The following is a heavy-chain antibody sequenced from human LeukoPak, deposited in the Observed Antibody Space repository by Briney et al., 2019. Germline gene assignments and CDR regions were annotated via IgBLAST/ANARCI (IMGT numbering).Heavy chain of an antibody. CDR1: GFTFSSYS. Sequence: GGSLRLSCAASGFTFSSYSMNWVRQAPGKGLEWVSSISSSSSYIYYADSVKGRFTISRDNSKNTLYLQMNSLRAEDTAVYYCAKGPTAAAGILFDYWGQGTLVTVSS. J-gene: IGHJ4*02. CDR3: AKGPTAAAGILFDY. CDR2: ISSSSSYI. D-gene: IGHD6-13*01. V-gene: IGHV3-21*01.